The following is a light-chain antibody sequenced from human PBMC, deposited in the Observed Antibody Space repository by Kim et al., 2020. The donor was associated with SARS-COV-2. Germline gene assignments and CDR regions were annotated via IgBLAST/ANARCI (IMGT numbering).Light chain of an antibody. CDR3: LTWDRGTAV. J-gene: IGLJ3*02. Sequence: SVSPGQTANTTCSGDTLGDTYIPWYQQRPGQSPVLIIHQDNKRPSGIPARVSGSNPGNTATLTISGAQATDEADYYCLTWDRGTAVFGGGNQLTVL. CDR2: QDN. CDR1: TLGDTY. V-gene: IGLV3-1*01.